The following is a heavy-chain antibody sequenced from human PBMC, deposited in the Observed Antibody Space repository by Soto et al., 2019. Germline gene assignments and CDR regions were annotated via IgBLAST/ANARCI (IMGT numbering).Heavy chain of an antibody. J-gene: IGHJ4*02. Sequence: QITLKESGPTLGKPTQTLTLTCNFAGFSLSTSGVGVGWIRQPPGKALEWLALIDWDDDKRYSPSLKSRLALTKNNAKNQVVIKMRTMHPVETATHDCANIRNGSGLFDYRGPGTLGTVSS. CDR1: GFSLSTSGVG. D-gene: IGHD3-10*01. CDR3: ANIRNGSGLFDY. CDR2: IDWDDDK. V-gene: IGHV2-5*02.